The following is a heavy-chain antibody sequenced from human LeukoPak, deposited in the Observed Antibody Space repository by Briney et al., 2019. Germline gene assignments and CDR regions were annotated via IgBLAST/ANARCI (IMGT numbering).Heavy chain of an antibody. CDR3: AKDGRWSGSGYHDGWDV. J-gene: IGHJ6*04. D-gene: IGHD3-3*01. V-gene: IGHV3-23*01. Sequence: PGGSLRLSCSASGFAFSSYAMSWVRQAPGKGLEWVSGISGSDADTYYADSVKGRFTISRDNSQNTLYLQMNSLRAEDTAVYYCAKDGRWSGSGYHDGWDVWGKGTTVTVSS. CDR2: ISGSDADT. CDR1: GFAFSSYA.